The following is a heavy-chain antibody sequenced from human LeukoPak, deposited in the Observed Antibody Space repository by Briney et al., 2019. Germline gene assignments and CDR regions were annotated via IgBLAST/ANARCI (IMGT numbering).Heavy chain of an antibody. V-gene: IGHV4-39*07. CDR3: ARESAGYGGNSELDY. Sequence: SETLSLTCAVSGGSMSSTSHFWAWIRQPPGKGLEWIASIYFGGTTYYNPSLKSRVTISVDKSKNQFSLKLSSVTAADTAVYYCARESAGYGGNSELDYWGQGTLVTVSS. D-gene: IGHD4-23*01. J-gene: IGHJ4*02. CDR1: GGSMSSTSHF. CDR2: IYFGGTT.